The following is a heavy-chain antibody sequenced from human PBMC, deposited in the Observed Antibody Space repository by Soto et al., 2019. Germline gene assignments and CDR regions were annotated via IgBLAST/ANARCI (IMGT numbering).Heavy chain of an antibody. Sequence: QVQLVQSGAEVKKPGSSVKVSCKASGGTFSSYAISWVRQAPGQGLEWMGGIIPIFGTANYAQKFQGRVTITADESTSTAYMELSSLRSEDTAVYYCARHKFAATVTRPLGDFDYWGQGTLVTLSS. CDR2: IIPIFGTA. CDR1: GGTFSSYA. CDR3: ARHKFAATVTRPLGDFDY. D-gene: IGHD4-17*01. J-gene: IGHJ4*02. V-gene: IGHV1-69*01.